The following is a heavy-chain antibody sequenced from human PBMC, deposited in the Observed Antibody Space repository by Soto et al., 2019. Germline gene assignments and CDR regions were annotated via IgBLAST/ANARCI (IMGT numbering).Heavy chain of an antibody. Sequence: EVQLVASVGVLIKPGVSLRLSCASSVFTFSNAWMNWVRQAPVKGLEWVGRIKSKTDGGTTDYAAPVKGRFTISRDDSKNSLYLQMNSLKTEDTAVYYCHTDLTMTGNDAFDIWGQGTMVTVSS. CDR1: VFTFSNAW. CDR3: HTDLTMTGNDAFDI. D-gene: IGHD3-22*01. CDR2: IKSKTDGGTT. J-gene: IGHJ3*02. V-gene: IGHV3-15*07.